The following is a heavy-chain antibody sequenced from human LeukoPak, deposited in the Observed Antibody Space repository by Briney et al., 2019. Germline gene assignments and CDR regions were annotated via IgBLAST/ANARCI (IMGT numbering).Heavy chain of an antibody. CDR1: GFTFDDYA. V-gene: IGHV3-9*01. CDR2: ISWNSGSI. CDR3: AKDFQYYYGSGSSSLDY. J-gene: IGHJ4*02. Sequence: TGGSLRLSCAASGFTFDDYAMHWVRQAPGKGLEWVSGISWNSGSIGYADSVKGRFTISRDNAKNSLYLQMNSLRAEDTALYYCAKDFQYYYGSGSSSLDYWGQGTLVTVSS. D-gene: IGHD3-10*01.